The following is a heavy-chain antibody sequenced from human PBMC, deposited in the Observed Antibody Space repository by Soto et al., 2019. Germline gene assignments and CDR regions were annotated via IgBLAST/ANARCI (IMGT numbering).Heavy chain of an antibody. CDR3: ARAPGPFDP. J-gene: IGHJ5*02. CDR1: GYPFTSYY. V-gene: IGHV1-46*01. D-gene: IGHD3-10*01. CDR2: INPSGGST. Sequence: ASVKVSFKASGYPFTSYYMHLVRQAPGQGLEWMGIINPSGGSTSYAQKFQGRVTMTRDTSTSTVYMELSSLRSEDTAVYYCARAPGPFDPWGQGTMVTVSS.